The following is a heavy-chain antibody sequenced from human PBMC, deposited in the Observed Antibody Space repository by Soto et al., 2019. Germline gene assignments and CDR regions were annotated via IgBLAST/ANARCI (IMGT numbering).Heavy chain of an antibody. CDR3: ATIIIPAATNFY. V-gene: IGHV3-23*01. Sequence: EVQLLESGGGLVQPGGSLRLSCAASGITFTAYDMSWVRQAPGKGLEWVSSISGSGGSTYYADSVKGRLTISRDNSKNTLYLQMNSLRAEDTAVYYCATIIIPAATNFYWGQGTLVTVSS. J-gene: IGHJ4*02. D-gene: IGHD2-2*01. CDR1: GITFTAYD. CDR2: ISGSGGST.